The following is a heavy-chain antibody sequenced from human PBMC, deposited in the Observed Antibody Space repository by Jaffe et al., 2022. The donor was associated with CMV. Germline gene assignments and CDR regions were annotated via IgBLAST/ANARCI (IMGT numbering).Heavy chain of an antibody. V-gene: IGHV4-59*11. J-gene: IGHJ5*02. D-gene: IGHD1-1*01. CDR3: AREGGGQGREDWKWFDP. CDR2: IYSSGST. CDR1: GGSISGHY. Sequence: QVQLQESGPGLVKPSETLSLTCTVSGGSISGHYWSWIRQPPGKGLEWIGYIYSSGSTNYNPSFKSRVTLSVDTSKKHFSLELTSVTAADTAVYYCAREGGGQGREDWKWFDPWGQGKLVTVSS.